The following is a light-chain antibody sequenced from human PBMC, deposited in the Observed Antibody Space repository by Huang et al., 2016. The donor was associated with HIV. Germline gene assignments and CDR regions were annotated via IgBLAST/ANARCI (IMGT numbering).Light chain of an antibody. CDR3: QQYTKSPPT. CDR1: QSVGSNF. CDR2: DAA. V-gene: IGKV3-20*01. J-gene: IGKJ1*01. Sequence: DIVLTQSPGTLSLSPGERATLSCRASQSVGSNFFGGYQQKPGQAPRLLNYDAAYGAAGIPARCSGSGSGTDFTLTISRLDPEDFAVYYCQQYTKSPPTFGQGTKVEI.